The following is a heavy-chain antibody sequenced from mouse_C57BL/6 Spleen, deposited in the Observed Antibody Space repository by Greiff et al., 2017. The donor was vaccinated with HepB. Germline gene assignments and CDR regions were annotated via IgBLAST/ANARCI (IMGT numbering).Heavy chain of an antibody. CDR1: GFTFSSYA. V-gene: IGHV5-4*01. D-gene: IGHD2-5*01. Sequence: EVMLVESGGGLVKPGGSLKLSCAASGFTFSSYALSWVRQTPEKRLEWVATISYGGSYTYYPDNVKGRFTISRDNAKNNLYLQMSHLKSEDTAMYYCARDTYYSNYFDYWGQGTTLTVSS. J-gene: IGHJ2*01. CDR2: ISYGGSYT. CDR3: ARDTYYSNYFDY.